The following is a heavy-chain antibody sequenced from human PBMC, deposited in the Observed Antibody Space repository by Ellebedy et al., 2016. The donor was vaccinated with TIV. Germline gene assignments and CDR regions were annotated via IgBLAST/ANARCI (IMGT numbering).Heavy chain of an antibody. D-gene: IGHD3-3*01. CDR3: AKDTSVGVLVTLFDY. CDR1: GFTFSRYW. CDR2: IKEDGSEK. Sequence: GESLKISXVVSGFTFSRYWMNWVRQAPGKGLEWVANIKEDGSEKLYVDSVKGRFTISRDNSKNTLYLQMDSLRGEDTAVYYCAKDTSVGVLVTLFDYWGQGTLVTVSS. J-gene: IGHJ4*02. V-gene: IGHV3-7*01.